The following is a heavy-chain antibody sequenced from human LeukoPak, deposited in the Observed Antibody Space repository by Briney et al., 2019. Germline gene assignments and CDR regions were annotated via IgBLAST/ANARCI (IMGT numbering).Heavy chain of an antibody. CDR3: ARGTRRYYDFWSGYYRRVYYFDY. V-gene: IGHV4-34*01. CDR2: INHSGST. J-gene: IGHJ4*02. D-gene: IGHD3-3*01. Sequence: GSLRLSCAASGFTFTSYSMNWVRQPPGKGLEWIGEINHSGSTNYNPSLKSRVTISVDTSKNQFSLKLSSVTAADTAVYYCARGTRRYYDFWSGYYRRVYYFDYWGQGTLVTVSS. CDR1: GFTFTSYS.